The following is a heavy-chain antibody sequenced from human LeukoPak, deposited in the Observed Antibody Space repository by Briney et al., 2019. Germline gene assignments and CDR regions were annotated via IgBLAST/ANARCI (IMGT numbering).Heavy chain of an antibody. CDR2: ISWNSGSI. D-gene: IGHD6-13*01. J-gene: IGHJ4*02. Sequence: SLRLSCAASGFTFDGYAMHWVRQAPGKGLEWVSGISWNSGSIGYADSVKGRFNISRDNAKNSLYLQMNSLRAEDTALYYCAGSSSSWYDDYWGQGTLVTVSS. V-gene: IGHV3-9*01. CDR3: AGSSSSWYDDY. CDR1: GFTFDGYA.